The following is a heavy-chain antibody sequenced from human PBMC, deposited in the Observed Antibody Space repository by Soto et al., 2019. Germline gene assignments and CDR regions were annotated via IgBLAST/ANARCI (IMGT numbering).Heavy chain of an antibody. CDR2: ISYDGSRK. Sequence: QVQLVESGGGVVQPGRSLRLSCAASGFTFSSSAMHWVRQAPGKGLYWVALISYDGSRKYYADSVKGRFTISRDNSKNSLSLQMSCLRLEETAVYYGGRGWGGYNPVDFWGQGTLVTVSS. CDR3: GRGWGGYNPVDF. V-gene: IGHV3-30*15. CDR1: GFTFSSSA. D-gene: IGHD5-12*01. J-gene: IGHJ4*02.